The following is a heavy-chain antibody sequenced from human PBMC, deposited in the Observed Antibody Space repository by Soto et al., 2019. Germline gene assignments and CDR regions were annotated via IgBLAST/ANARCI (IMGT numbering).Heavy chain of an antibody. CDR1: GGTFSRYT. Sequence: QVQLVQSGAEVKKPGSSVKVSCKASGGTFSRYTISWVRQAPGQGLEWMGRIIPILDIPNYAQNFQGRVTITADKSTITDYMELSSLRSDDSAVYYCASPFTGVLVLGASPPGGDNYGWDVWGQGTTVTVSS. CDR2: IIPILDIP. D-gene: IGHD2-15*01. V-gene: IGHV1-69*02. J-gene: IGHJ6*02. CDR3: ASPFTGVLVLGASPPGGDNYGWDV.